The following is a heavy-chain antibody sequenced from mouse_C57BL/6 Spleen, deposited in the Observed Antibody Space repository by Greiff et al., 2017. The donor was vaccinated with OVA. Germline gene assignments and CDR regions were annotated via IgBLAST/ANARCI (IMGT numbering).Heavy chain of an antibody. J-gene: IGHJ2*01. Sequence: VQLQESGAELVRPGASVTLSCKASGYTFTDYEMHWVKQTPVHGLEWIGAIDPETGGTAYNQKFKGKAILTADKSSSTAYIELRSLTSEDSAVYYCSPFPGGYWGQGTTLTVSS. CDR1: GYTFTDYE. V-gene: IGHV1-15*01. CDR2: IDPETGGT. CDR3: SPFPGGY.